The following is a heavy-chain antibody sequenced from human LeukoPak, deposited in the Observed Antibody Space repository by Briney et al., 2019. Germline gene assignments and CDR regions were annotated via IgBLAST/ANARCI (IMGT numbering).Heavy chain of an antibody. CDR2: ISYDGSSK. V-gene: IGHV3-30*04. D-gene: IGHD2-15*01. CDR1: GFTFSSYA. Sequence: GGSLRLSCAASGFTFSSYAMHWVRQAPGKGLEWVAVISYDGSSKYYADSVKGRFTISRDNSKNTLYLQMSSLRPEDTAVYYCASEEVVVAADDYWGQGTLVTVSS. J-gene: IGHJ4*02. CDR3: ASEEVVVAADDY.